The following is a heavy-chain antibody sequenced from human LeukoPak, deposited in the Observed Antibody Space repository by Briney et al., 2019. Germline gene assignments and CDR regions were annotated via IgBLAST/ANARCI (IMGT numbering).Heavy chain of an antibody. D-gene: IGHD4-17*01. CDR2: IYYTET. J-gene: IGHJ4*02. Sequence: SETLSLTCTVSGGSVSDYYWSWIRQSPGKGLEWIGYIYYTETSYNPSLKSRATISADTSKNQFSLELYSVTAADTAVYYCARGGYRDDYGDYGADYWGQGTLVTVSS. CDR1: GGSVSDYY. CDR3: ARGGYRDDYGDYGADY. V-gene: IGHV4-59*02.